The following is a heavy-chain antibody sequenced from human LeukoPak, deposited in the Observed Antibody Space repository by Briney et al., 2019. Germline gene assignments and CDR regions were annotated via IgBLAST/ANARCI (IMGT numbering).Heavy chain of an antibody. V-gene: IGHV3-11*01. CDR1: GFIFSGYY. Sequence: GGSLRLSCATSGFIFSGYYMSWIRQAPGKGLEWVSYISGSGNDISYADSVKGRFTISRDNAKGSLYLQMNSLRAADTAVYYCGTHAGRTGSDDWGQGTLVTVTS. CDR2: ISGSGNDI. CDR3: GTHAGRTGSDD. D-gene: IGHD3/OR15-3a*01. J-gene: IGHJ4*02.